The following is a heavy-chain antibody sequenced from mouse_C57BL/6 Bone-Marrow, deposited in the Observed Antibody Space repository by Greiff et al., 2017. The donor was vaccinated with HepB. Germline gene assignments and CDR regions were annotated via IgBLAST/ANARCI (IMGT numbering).Heavy chain of an antibody. CDR2: IHPNSGST. J-gene: IGHJ2*01. CDR3: GRYLDYFDY. D-gene: IGHD1-1*01. CDR1: GYTFTSYW. V-gene: IGHV1-64*01. Sequence: QVQLQQPGAELVKPGASVKLSCKASGYTFTSYWMHWVKQRPEQGLEWIGMIHPNSGSTNYNEKFKSKATLTVDKSSSTAYMQLSSLTSEDSAVYYCGRYLDYFDYWGQGTTLTVSS.